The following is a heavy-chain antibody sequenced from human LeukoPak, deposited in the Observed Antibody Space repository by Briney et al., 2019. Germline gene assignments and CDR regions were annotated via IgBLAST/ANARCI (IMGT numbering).Heavy chain of an antibody. V-gene: IGHV3-23*01. CDR2: ISGSGSNT. J-gene: IGHJ4*02. CDR3: ARRAGAYSHPYDY. Sequence: GGSLRLSCAASGITFSGSGMSWVRQAPGKGLEWVSTISGSGSNTHYADSVKGRFTISRDNYKDTLYMQMNSLRVEDTAVYYCARRAGAYSHPYDYWGQGTLVTVSS. D-gene: IGHD4/OR15-4a*01. CDR1: GITFSGSG.